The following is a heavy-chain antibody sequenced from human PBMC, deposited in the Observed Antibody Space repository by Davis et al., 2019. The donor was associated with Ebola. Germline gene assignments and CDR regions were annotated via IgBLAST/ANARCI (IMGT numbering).Heavy chain of an antibody. CDR1: GYTFTSYY. J-gene: IGHJ4*02. CDR3: ARGYSGYDYAVLN. CDR2: IIPIFGTA. Sequence: SVKVSCKASGYTFTSYYMHWVRQAPGQGLEWMGGIIPIFGTANYAQKFQGRVTITADKSTSTAYMELSSLRSEDTAVYYCARGYSGYDYAVLNWGQGTLVTVSS. V-gene: IGHV1-69*06. D-gene: IGHD5-12*01.